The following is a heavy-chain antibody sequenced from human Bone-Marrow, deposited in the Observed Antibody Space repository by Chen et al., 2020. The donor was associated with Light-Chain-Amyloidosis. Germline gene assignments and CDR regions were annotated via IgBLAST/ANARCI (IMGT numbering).Heavy chain of an antibody. CDR1: VFSFSTYW. V-gene: IGHV3-74*01. D-gene: IGHD3-9*01. CDR3: ARTTLRYLDY. Sequence: DVLLVESGGEVVQPGGSLRLSCTASVFSFSTYWMHWVRQSPGKGLVSVSRTNSAGTSTTYADSVKGRFTVSRDNTKNTMYLEMNSLRVEDTAVYYCARTTLRYLDYWGQGTLVTVSS. CDR2: TNSAGTST. J-gene: IGHJ4*02.